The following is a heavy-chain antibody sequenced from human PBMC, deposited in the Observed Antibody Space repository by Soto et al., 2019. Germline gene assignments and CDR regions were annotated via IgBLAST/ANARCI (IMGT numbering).Heavy chain of an antibody. V-gene: IGHV3-21*01. CDR3: AREETAWPLAYGLDV. D-gene: IGHD2-21*02. CDR1: GFSFSTYS. CDR2: IGRWSDI. Sequence: PGGSLRLSCEASGFSFSTYSMHWVRQAPGKGLEWVSSIGRWSDIYYADSVKGRFTISRDNAKNSVSLQMNSLRDEDTAVYYCAREETAWPLAYGLDVWGQGTTVTVSS. J-gene: IGHJ6*02.